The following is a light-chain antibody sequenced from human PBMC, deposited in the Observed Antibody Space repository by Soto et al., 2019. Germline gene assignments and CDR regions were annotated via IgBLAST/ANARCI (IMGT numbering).Light chain of an antibody. V-gene: IGKV3-20*01. Sequence: EIVLTQSPSTLSLSPGERATLSCRASQTVTDNYLAWYQQKPGQPPRLVISGASSRASGIPDRFSGSGSGTDFTLTISRLEPEDFAVYYCQQYGSSGTFGQGTKV. CDR1: QTVTDNY. J-gene: IGKJ1*01. CDR2: GAS. CDR3: QQYGSSGT.